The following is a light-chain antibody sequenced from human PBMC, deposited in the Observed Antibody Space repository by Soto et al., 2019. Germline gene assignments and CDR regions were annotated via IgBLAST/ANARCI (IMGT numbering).Light chain of an antibody. Sequence: QSALTQPASVSGSPGQSITISCTGTSSDVGSYNLVSWYQQHPSKAPKLMIYEGSKRPSGVSNRFSGSKSGNTASLTISGLQAEDEADYYCCSYAGSSTLVFGGGTKVTVL. CDR2: EGS. CDR3: CSYAGSSTLV. CDR1: SSDVGSYNL. J-gene: IGLJ3*02. V-gene: IGLV2-23*01.